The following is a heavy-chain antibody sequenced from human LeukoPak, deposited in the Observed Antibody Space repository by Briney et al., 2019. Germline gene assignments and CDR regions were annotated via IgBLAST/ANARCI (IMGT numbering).Heavy chain of an antibody. CDR2: INSDGSST. V-gene: IGHV3-74*01. J-gene: IGHJ4*02. CDR1: GFTFSSYA. D-gene: IGHD4-17*01. Sequence: GGSLRLSCAASGFTFSSYAMSWVRQAPGKGLVWVSRINSDGSSTTYADSVKGRFTISRDNAKNTLYLQMNSLRAEDTAVYYCAKDHSYGLNYWGQGTLVTVSS. CDR3: AKDHSYGLNY.